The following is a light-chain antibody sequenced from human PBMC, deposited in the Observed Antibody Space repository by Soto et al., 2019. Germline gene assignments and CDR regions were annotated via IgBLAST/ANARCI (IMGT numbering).Light chain of an antibody. CDR2: GAS. V-gene: IGKV3-20*01. CDR1: QSVSSSY. CDR3: QQFGSLWT. Sequence: EIFFTQSPFTLSFSPGERATLSCRASQSVSSSYLAWYQQKPGQAPRLLIYGASSRATGIPDRFSGSGSGTDFTLTISRLEPEDFAVYYCQQFGSLWTFGQGTKVDIK. J-gene: IGKJ1*01.